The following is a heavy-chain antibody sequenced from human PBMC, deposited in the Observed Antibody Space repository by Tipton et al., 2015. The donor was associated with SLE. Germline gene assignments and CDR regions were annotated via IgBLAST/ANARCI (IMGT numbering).Heavy chain of an antibody. CDR1: GDSISTGNYY. Sequence: TLSLTCTVSGDSISTGNYYWSWIRQPAGKGLEWIGRIYPSVTTNYNPSLTSQVTMSIDTSKNQFSLKLSSVAAADTAVYYRARGPGPESGEAFDIWGQGTMVTVSS. CDR3: ARGPGPESGEAFDI. V-gene: IGHV4-61*02. CDR2: IYPSVTT. D-gene: IGHD1-26*01. J-gene: IGHJ3*02.